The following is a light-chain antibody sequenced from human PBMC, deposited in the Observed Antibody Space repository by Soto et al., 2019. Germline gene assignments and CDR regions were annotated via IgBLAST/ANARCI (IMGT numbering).Light chain of an antibody. CDR2: KAS. CDR3: QQYNSYALT. V-gene: IGKV1-5*03. Sequence: DIQMTQSPSTLSASVGDRVTITCRASQSITSWLAWYQQKPGKAPKLLIYKASTLESGVPSRFSGSGSGTEFTLTISSLQPDDFATYYCQQYNSYALTFGGGTKVEIK. CDR1: QSITSW. J-gene: IGKJ4*01.